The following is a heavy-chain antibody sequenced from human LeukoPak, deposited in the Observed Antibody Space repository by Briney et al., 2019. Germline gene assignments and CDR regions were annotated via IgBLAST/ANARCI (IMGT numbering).Heavy chain of an antibody. D-gene: IGHD5-18*01. J-gene: IGHJ4*02. V-gene: IGHV4-39*01. CDR1: GGSISNMNYY. CDR2: IYYSGGT. CDR3: ARRVSCGNFHY. Sequence: PSEILSLTCTVSGGSISNMNYYWAWTRQPPXXXXXWIGTIYYSGGTYYXPSXKSRVTISVDTSKNQFSLNLTSVTAADTAVYYSARRVSCGNFHYWGQGGLVTVSS.